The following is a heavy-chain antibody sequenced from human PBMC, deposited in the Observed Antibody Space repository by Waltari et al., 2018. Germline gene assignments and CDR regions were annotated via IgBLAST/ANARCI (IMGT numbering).Heavy chain of an antibody. CDR2: INTNTGNP. CDR1: GYTFTSYN. J-gene: IGHJ4*02. V-gene: IGHV7-4-1*02. D-gene: IGHD1-7*01. CDR3: VRERWSGSTSPPGY. Sequence: QVQLVQSGSELKKPGASVKVSCKAYGYTFTSYNLNWLRQAPGQGLDWMGWINTNTGNPTDVQGFTGRVVFSLDTSVSTAYLQINSLKAEDTAVYYCVRERWSGSTSPPGYWGQGTPVTVSS.